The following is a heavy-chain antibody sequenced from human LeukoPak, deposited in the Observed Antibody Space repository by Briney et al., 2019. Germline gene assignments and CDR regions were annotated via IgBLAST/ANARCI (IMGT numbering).Heavy chain of an antibody. CDR3: ARGLFLSGYLDAFDI. J-gene: IGHJ3*02. D-gene: IGHD3-22*01. V-gene: IGHV3-21*04. Sequence: GGSLRLSCAASGFTSTSYGMTWVRQAPGKGLEWVSSISSSSGYIYYSDSVKGGCTISRDGSKNTLYLQMNRLRVEDTAVYYCARGLFLSGYLDAFDIWGQGTVVTVSS. CDR1: GFTSTSYG. CDR2: ISSSSGYI.